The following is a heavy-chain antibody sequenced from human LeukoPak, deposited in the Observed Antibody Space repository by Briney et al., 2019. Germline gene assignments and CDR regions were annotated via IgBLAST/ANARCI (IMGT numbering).Heavy chain of an antibody. CDR3: AKGRPETTAFDS. CDR2: ISGRATKT. V-gene: IGHV3-23*01. D-gene: IGHD1-7*01. Sequence: GGSLRLSCAASGFTFSSYPMYWVRRAPGKGLEWVSAISGRATKTYYADSVKGRFTISRDDSKNTLFLQMNSLRAEDTAVYYCAKGRPETTAFDSWGQGALVTVSS. J-gene: IGHJ4*02. CDR1: GFTFSSYP.